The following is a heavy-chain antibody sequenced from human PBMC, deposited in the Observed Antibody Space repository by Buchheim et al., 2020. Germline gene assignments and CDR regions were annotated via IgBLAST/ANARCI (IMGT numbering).Heavy chain of an antibody. V-gene: IGHV3-23*01. Sequence: EVQLLESGGGLVQPGGSLRLSCAASGFTFSNYAMSWVRQAPGKGLEWVSTIGGSGTSIYYADSVKGRFTISRDNSKNMLHLQMNSLRAEDTALYYCAKDLRTLEMASIFDSWGQGTL. CDR3: AKDLRTLEMASIFDS. CDR2: IGGSGTSI. D-gene: IGHD5-24*01. J-gene: IGHJ4*02. CDR1: GFTFSNYA.